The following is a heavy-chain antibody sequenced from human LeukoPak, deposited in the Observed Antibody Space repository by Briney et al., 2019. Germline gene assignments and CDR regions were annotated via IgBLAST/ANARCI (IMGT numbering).Heavy chain of an antibody. D-gene: IGHD2-15*01. Sequence: SETLSLTCAVYGGSFIGYYWSWIRQPPGKGLEWIGEINHSGSTNYNPSLKSRVTISVDTSKNQFSLKLSSVTAADTAVYYCARAEIVVVVAATRVHWFDPWGQGTLVTVSS. V-gene: IGHV4-34*01. CDR2: INHSGST. CDR1: GGSFIGYY. J-gene: IGHJ5*02. CDR3: ARAEIVVVVAATRVHWFDP.